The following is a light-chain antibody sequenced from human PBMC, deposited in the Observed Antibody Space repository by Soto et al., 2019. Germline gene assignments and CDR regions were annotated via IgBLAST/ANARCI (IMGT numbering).Light chain of an antibody. J-gene: IGLJ2*01. CDR3: GTWDRILNIVV. CDR2: DNN. V-gene: IGLV1-51*01. CDR1: NSNIGNNY. Sequence: QSVLTQPPSVSAAPGQRVTISCSGTNSNIGNNYISWYQQVPGTAPKLIIYDNNKRPSGIPDRYSGSKSGTSGTLDITGLQTGDEADYYCGTWDRILNIVVFGGGTKLTVL.